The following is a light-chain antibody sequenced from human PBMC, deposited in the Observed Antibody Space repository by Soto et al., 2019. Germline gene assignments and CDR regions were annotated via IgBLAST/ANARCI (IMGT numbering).Light chain of an antibody. CDR3: QQANSFPCT. CDR2: AAS. V-gene: IGKV1D-12*01. CDR1: QGISSL. J-gene: IGKJ3*01. Sequence: DIQMTQSPSSVSASVGDRVTMTCRASQGISSLLAWYQQKPGKAPKLLIYAASTLQSGVPSRFSGSGSGTDFTLTISSLQPEDFATYYCQQANSFPCTFGTGTRVDIK.